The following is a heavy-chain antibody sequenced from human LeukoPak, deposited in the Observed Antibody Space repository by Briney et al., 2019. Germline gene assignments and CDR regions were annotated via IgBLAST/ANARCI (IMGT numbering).Heavy chain of an antibody. Sequence: ASVKVSCKASGYTFTSYDINWVRQATGQGLEWMRWMNPNSGNTGYAQKFRGRVTMTRNTSISTAYMELSSLRSEDTAVYYCARDGYYYGMDVWGQGTTVTVSS. CDR2: MNPNSGNT. V-gene: IGHV1-8*01. CDR1: GYTFTSYD. J-gene: IGHJ6*02. CDR3: ARDGYYYGMDV.